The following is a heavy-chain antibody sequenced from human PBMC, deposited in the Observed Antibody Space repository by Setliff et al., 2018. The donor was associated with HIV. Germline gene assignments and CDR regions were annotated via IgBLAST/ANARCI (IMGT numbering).Heavy chain of an antibody. CDR1: GVSFSGDY. D-gene: IGHD3-9*01. V-gene: IGHV4-34*01. J-gene: IGHJ4*02. CDR2: VHPSGSI. Sequence: SEPLSLTCAVSGVSFSGDYWSWVRQPPGKGLEWIAEVHPSGSINYNSSLKSRVAISVDTSNNQFSLTMTSVTAADTAVYYCARGRDWAKTGDFWGQGAQVTVSS. CDR3: ARGRDWAKTGDF.